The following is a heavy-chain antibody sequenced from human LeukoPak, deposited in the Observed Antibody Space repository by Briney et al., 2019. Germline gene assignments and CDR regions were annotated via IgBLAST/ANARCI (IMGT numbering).Heavy chain of an antibody. CDR2: ISSSSSYI. D-gene: IGHD1-26*01. CDR3: ARGRIVGATNWFDP. V-gene: IGHV3-21*01. CDR1: GFAFSSYS. J-gene: IGHJ5*02. Sequence: GGSLRLSCAASGFAFSSYSMNWVRQTPGKGLEWVSSISSSSSYIYYADSVKGRFTISRDNAKNSLYLQMNSLRAEDTAVYYCARGRIVGATNWFDPWGQGTLVTVSS.